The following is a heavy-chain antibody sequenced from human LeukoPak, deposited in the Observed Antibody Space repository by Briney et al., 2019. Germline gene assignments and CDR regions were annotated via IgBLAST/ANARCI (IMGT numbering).Heavy chain of an antibody. Sequence: GGSLRLSCAASGFTFSNYAMTWVRQAPGKGLGWVSTITGSGDSTSYADSVKGRFTISRDNSKNTLFLQMNSLRAEDTAVYYCAKGAPGPLQYFFDYWGQGTLVTVSS. CDR1: GFTFSNYA. J-gene: IGHJ4*02. CDR2: ITGSGDST. CDR3: AKGAPGPLQYFFDY. D-gene: IGHD5-24*01. V-gene: IGHV3-23*01.